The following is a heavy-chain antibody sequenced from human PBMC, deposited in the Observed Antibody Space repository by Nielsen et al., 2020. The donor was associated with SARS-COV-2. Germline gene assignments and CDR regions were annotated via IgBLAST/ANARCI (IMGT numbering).Heavy chain of an antibody. D-gene: IGHD4-17*01. CDR2: IGAIDGST. J-gene: IGHJ4*02. CDR3: AKNPSRRDYGADY. Sequence: GESLKISCAASGFPFVRYAMSWVRQAPGTGLEWVSSIGAIDGSTNYAESLRGRFTISRDNSKNTLYLQIDSLRTEDTAMYYCAKNPSRRDYGADYWGQGTLVTVSS. V-gene: IGHV3-23*01. CDR1: GFPFVRYA.